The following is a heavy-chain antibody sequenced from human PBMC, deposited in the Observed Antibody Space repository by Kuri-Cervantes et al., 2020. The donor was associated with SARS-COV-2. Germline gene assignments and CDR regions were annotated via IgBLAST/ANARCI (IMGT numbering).Heavy chain of an antibody. Sequence: GGSLRLSCAASGFTFSSYAMSWVRQAPGKGLEWVSAISGSGGSTYYADSVKGRFTISRDNSKNTLYLQMNSLRAEDTAVYYCAKKGGKLVVPAAMLDYWGQGTLVTVSS. V-gene: IGHV3-23*01. CDR2: ISGSGGST. J-gene: IGHJ4*02. CDR1: GFTFSSYA. D-gene: IGHD2-2*01. CDR3: AKKGGKLVVPAAMLDY.